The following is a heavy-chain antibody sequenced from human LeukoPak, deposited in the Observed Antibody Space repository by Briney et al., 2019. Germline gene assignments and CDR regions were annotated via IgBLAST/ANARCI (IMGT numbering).Heavy chain of an antibody. D-gene: IGHD1-1*01. CDR2: IKQDGSEK. Sequence: GGSLRLSCAASGFTFSSYGMSWVRQAPGKGLEWVANIKQDGSEKYYVDSVKGRFTISRDNAKNSLYLQMNSLRAEDTAVYYCAREDWNGDYLDYWGQGTLVTVSS. CDR1: GFTFSSYG. J-gene: IGHJ4*02. CDR3: AREDWNGDYLDY. V-gene: IGHV3-7*03.